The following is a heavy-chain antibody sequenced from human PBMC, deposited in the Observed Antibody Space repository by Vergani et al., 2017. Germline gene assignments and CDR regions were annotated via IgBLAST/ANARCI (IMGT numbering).Heavy chain of an antibody. V-gene: IGHV5-51*01. D-gene: IGHD2-2*01. Sequence: EVQLAQSGAEVKKPGESLKISCQGFGYRFSDYKLAWVRHMPGKGLEWVGIISPGDSDTRYSPSFQGQVTISADKSISTAYLQWSSLKASDTAMYYCARQGGYCSSTSCSRDNWFDPWGQGTLVTVSS. J-gene: IGHJ5*02. CDR1: GYRFSDYK. CDR2: ISPGDSDT. CDR3: ARQGGYCSSTSCSRDNWFDP.